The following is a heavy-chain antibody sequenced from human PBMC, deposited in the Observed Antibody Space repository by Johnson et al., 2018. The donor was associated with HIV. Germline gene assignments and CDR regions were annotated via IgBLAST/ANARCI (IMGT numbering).Heavy chain of an antibody. CDR1: GFTFSSYG. Sequence: QVQLVESGGGVVQPGRSLRLSCAAFGFTFSSYGIHWVRQAPGKGLEWVAVIWYDGINKYYADSVKGRFTISRDNSKNTLYLQMNSLRAEDTAVYYCARGSLMTQWLRGDDAFDIWGQGTMVTVSS. D-gene: IGHD6-19*01. CDR3: ARGSLMTQWLRGDDAFDI. V-gene: IGHV3-33*01. J-gene: IGHJ3*02. CDR2: IWYDGINK.